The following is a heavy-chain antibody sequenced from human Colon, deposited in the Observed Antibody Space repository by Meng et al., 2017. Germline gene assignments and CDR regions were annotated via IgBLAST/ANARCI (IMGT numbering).Heavy chain of an antibody. J-gene: IGHJ1*01. CDR3: TTWYGEY. CDR2: TYYRSEWQN. Sequence: QQSAPRHVNPSPPPPSPVAISGDSYSRNRALWHWVRQSPSRGLEWLGQTYYRSEWQNHYGVSVKSRITINADTSRNHFSLHLNSVTPEDTAVYYCTTWYGEYWGQGTLVTVSS. V-gene: IGHV6-1*01. CDR1: GDSYSRNRAL. D-gene: IGHD3-10*01.